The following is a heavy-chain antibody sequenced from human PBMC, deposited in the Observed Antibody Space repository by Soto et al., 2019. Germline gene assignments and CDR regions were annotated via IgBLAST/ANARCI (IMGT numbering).Heavy chain of an antibody. J-gene: IGHJ4*02. D-gene: IGHD6-19*01. V-gene: IGHV1-69*13. CDR2: IIPIFGTA. CDR1: GGTFSSYA. Sequence: SVKVSCKASGGTFSSYAISWVRQAPGQGLEWMGGIIPIFGTANYAQKFQGRVTITADESTSTAYMELSSLRSEDTAVCYCARGGIAVAGPSYYWGQGTLVTVSS. CDR3: ARGGIAVAGPSYY.